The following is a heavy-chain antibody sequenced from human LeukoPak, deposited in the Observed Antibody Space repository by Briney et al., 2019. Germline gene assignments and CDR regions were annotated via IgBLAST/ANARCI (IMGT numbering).Heavy chain of an antibody. CDR2: IYYSGGT. CDR1: GGSISSSSYY. Sequence: SETLSLTCTVSGGSISSSSYYWGWIRQPPGKGLEWIGSIYYSGGTYYNPSLKSRVTISVDTSKNQFSLKLSSVTAADTAVYYCARQAHDSSGYMEGIDYWGQGTLVTVSS. CDR3: ARQAHDSSGYMEGIDY. D-gene: IGHD3-22*01. V-gene: IGHV4-39*01. J-gene: IGHJ4*02.